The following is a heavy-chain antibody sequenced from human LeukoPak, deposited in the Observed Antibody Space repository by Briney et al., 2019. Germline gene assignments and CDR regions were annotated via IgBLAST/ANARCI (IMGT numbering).Heavy chain of an antibody. D-gene: IGHD4-17*01. CDR1: GYSFTSYW. CDR3: ARRAVTTEARAAKQFDY. V-gene: IGHV5-51*01. J-gene: IGHJ4*02. Sequence: GESLKISCKGSGYSFTSYWIGWVRQMPGKGLEWMGIIYPGDSDTRYSPSFQGQVTISADKSISTAYLQWSSLKASDTAMYYCARRAVTTEARAAKQFDYWGQGTLVTVSS. CDR2: IYPGDSDT.